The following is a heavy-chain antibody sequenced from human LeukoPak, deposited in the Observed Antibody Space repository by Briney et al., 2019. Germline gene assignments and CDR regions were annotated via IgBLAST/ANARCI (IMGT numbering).Heavy chain of an antibody. V-gene: IGHV4-38-2*01. Sequence: PSETLSLTCAVSGYSISSGYYWRWIRQPPGKGLEWIGSIYHSGSTYYNPSLKSRVTISVDSSKNQFSLKLSSVTAADTAVYYCARTGYSYGYHWFDPWGQGTLVTVSS. CDR3: ARTGYSYGYHWFDP. CDR1: GYSISSGYY. CDR2: IYHSGST. J-gene: IGHJ5*02. D-gene: IGHD5-18*01.